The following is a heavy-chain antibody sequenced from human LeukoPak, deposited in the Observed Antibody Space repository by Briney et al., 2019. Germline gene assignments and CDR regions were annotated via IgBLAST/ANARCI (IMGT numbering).Heavy chain of an antibody. CDR2: NYPTGDT. CDR3: ARDLTARGSFDY. CDR1: GVSVTNYY. V-gene: IGHV4-4*07. J-gene: IGHJ4*02. D-gene: IGHD3-16*01. Sequence: SETLSLTYSVSGVSVTNYYWSWVRQPAGKRLEWIGRNYPTGDTIYNPSLKSRVTMSVDMSKNHLSLKLTSVTVADAAVYYCARDLTARGSFDYWGQGILVSVSS.